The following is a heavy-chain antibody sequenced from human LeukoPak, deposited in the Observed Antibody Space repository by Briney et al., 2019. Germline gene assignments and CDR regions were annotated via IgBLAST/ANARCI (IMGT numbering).Heavy chain of an antibody. CDR1: GDSISSGGYY. D-gene: IGHD3-22*01. V-gene: IGHV4-31*03. CDR3: AKYDYYDSSGYFYAGD. Sequence: SETLSLTCTVSGDSISSGGYYWGWIRQRPGEGLEWIGYIYYSGNTYYTPSLKSRVTISLDTSKNQFSLKLSFVTAADTAVYYCAKYDYYDSSGYFYAGDWGQGTLVTVSS. J-gene: IGHJ4*02. CDR2: IYYSGNT.